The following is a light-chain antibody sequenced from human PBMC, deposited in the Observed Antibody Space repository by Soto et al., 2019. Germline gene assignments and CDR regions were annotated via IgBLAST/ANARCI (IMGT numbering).Light chain of an antibody. CDR3: SSYRSGSLVV. V-gene: IGLV2-14*03. CDR1: NSDVGTYNY. Sequence: QSALTQPASVSGSPGQSITISCTGTNSDVGTYNYVSWYQQHPGKAPKLMIFDISDRPSGVSNRFSGSKSANTASLTISGLQAEDEAYYYCSSYRSGSLVVFGGGTKLTVL. J-gene: IGLJ2*01. CDR2: DIS.